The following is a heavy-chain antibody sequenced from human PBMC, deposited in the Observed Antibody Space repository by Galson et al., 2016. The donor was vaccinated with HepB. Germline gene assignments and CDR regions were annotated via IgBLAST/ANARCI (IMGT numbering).Heavy chain of an antibody. Sequence: SETLSLTCAVSGASISGTNWWSWVRQPPGKGPEWFGDIYHSWSNNYNPSLQSRVTISVDKSKNQFALKLNSVTAADTAVYYCFSHGYYSLEYWGQGTLVTVSS. V-gene: IGHV4-4*02. CDR2: IYHSWSN. J-gene: IGHJ4*02. CDR3: FSHGYYSLEY. CDR1: GASISGTNW. D-gene: IGHD3-3*01.